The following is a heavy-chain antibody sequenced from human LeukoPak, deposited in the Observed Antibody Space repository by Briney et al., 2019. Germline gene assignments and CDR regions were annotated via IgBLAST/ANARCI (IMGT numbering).Heavy chain of an antibody. V-gene: IGHV3-21*01. Sequence: GGSLRLSCAASGFTFRSYSMNWVRQAPGKGLEWVSTISRNSNYIYYADSVKGRFTISRDNAKNSLSLQMNSLRAEDTAVYYCARSWTYCHSGGCYSRFYFDYWGQGTLVTVSS. J-gene: IGHJ4*02. D-gene: IGHD2-21*02. CDR3: ARSWTYCHSGGCYSRFYFDY. CDR2: ISRNSNYI. CDR1: GFTFRSYS.